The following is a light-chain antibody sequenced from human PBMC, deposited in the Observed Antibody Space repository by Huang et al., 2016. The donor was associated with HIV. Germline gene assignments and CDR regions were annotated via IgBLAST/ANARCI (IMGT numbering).Light chain of an antibody. CDR2: DAS. CDR1: QSVSSS. V-gene: IGKV3-11*01. J-gene: IGKJ2*01. CDR3: QQRSKWPYT. Sequence: EIVLTQSPATLSLSPGERATLSCRASQSVSSSLAWYQQKPGQAPRLLIYDASNRATGVPARFSGSGSGTEFTLTISSLEPEDFAVYYCQQRSKWPYTFGQGTKLEIK.